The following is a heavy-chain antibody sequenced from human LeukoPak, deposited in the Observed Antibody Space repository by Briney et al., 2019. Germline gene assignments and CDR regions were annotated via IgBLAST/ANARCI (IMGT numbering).Heavy chain of an antibody. J-gene: IGHJ6*03. CDR1: GGSISSYY. V-gene: IGHV4-4*07. Sequence: PSETLSLTCTVSGGSISSYYWSWIRQPAGKGLEWTGRIYTSGSTNYNPSLKSRVTMSVDTSKNQFSLKLSSVTAADTAVYYCAREGYYYDSSGYYGYYYYMDVWGKGTTVTVSS. CDR2: IYTSGST. CDR3: AREGYYYDSSGYYGYYYYMDV. D-gene: IGHD3-22*01.